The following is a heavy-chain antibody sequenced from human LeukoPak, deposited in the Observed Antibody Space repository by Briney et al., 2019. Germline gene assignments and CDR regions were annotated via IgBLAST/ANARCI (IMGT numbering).Heavy chain of an antibody. CDR1: GFTFDDYA. D-gene: IGHD1-14*01. J-gene: IGHJ6*03. CDR3: AKVPDPYYMDV. Sequence: GGSLRLSCAASGFTFDDYAMHWVRQAPGKGLEWVSLISWDGGSTYYADSVKGRFTISRDNSKNSLYLQMNSLRPEDTALYYCAKVPDPYYMDVWGKGTTVTVSS. V-gene: IGHV3-43D*03. CDR2: ISWDGGST.